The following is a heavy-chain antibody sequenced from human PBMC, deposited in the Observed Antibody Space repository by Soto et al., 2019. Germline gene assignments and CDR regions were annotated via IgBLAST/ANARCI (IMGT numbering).Heavy chain of an antibody. J-gene: IGHJ4*02. D-gene: IGHD2-21*02. CDR2: VSGSGGGT. Sequence: EVQLLESGGGLVQPGGSLTLSCAASGFTFNTYGMTWVRQAPGKGLEWVSTVSGSGGGTYYADSVKGRFTICRVNSKNTMYLQMSNLRAEDTAVYFCARIGPYCGGDCYPDFDFWGLGTPVTVSS. V-gene: IGHV3-23*01. CDR1: GFTFNTYG. CDR3: ARIGPYCGGDCYPDFDF.